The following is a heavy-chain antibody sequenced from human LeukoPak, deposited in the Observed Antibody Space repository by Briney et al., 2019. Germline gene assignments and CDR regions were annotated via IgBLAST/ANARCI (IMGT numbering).Heavy chain of an antibody. Sequence: GGSLRLSCAASGFTFSYYVMSWVRQAPGKGLEWVSAISGRGDSTYYADSVKGRFTISRDNSKNTLYLQMNSLRAEDTAVYYCAKYYYDSSGNRYCFDYWGQGTLVTVSS. V-gene: IGHV3-23*01. CDR3: AKYYYDSSGNRYCFDY. CDR1: GFTFSYYV. J-gene: IGHJ4*02. D-gene: IGHD3-22*01. CDR2: ISGRGDST.